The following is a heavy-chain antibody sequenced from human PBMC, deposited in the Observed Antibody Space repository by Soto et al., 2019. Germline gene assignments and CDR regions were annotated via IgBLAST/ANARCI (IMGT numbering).Heavy chain of an antibody. Sequence: GGSLRLSCAASGFTFSSYAMSWVRQAPGKGLEWVSAISGSGGSTYYADSVKGRFTISRDNSKNTLYLQMNSLRAEDTAVYYCAKEGREDIVVVPAAIQYYFDYWGQGTLVTVSS. V-gene: IGHV3-23*01. CDR3: AKEGREDIVVVPAAIQYYFDY. D-gene: IGHD2-2*02. J-gene: IGHJ4*02. CDR1: GFTFSSYA. CDR2: ISGSGGST.